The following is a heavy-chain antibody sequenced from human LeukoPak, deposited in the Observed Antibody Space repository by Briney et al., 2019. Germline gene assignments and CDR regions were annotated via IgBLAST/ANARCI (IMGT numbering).Heavy chain of an antibody. V-gene: IGHV4-39*01. CDR3: ARAPVGNGPDY. D-gene: IGHD7-27*01. J-gene: IGHJ4*02. CDR1: GGSISSSSYY. CDR2: IYYSGSD. Sequence: PSETLSLTCTVSGGSISSSSYYWGWIRQPQGKGLEWIVSIYYSGSDYYNPSRKSRVTISVDKSKNQFSLKLSSVTAADTAVYYCARAPVGNGPDYWGQGTLVTVSS.